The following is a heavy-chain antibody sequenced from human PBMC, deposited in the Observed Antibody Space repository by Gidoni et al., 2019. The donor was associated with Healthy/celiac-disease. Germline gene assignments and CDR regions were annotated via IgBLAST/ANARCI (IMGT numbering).Heavy chain of an antibody. D-gene: IGHD1-26*01. CDR1: GGSFSGYY. CDR2: INHSGST. V-gene: IGHV4-34*01. CDR3: AIGFSGSLVYAFDI. J-gene: IGHJ3*02. Sequence: QVQLQQWGAGLLKPSETLSLTCAVYGGSFSGYYWSWIRQPPGKGLEWIGEINHSGSTNYNPSLKSRVTISVDTSKNQFSLKLSSVTAADTAVYYCAIGFSGSLVYAFDIWGQGTMVTVSS.